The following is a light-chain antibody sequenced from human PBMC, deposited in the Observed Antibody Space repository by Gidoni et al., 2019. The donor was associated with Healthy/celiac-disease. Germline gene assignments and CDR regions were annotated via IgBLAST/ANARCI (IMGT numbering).Light chain of an antibody. CDR1: QRISSY. Sequence: DIQMTQSPSSLSASVGDRVTITCRASQRISSYLNWYQQKPGKDPKLLIYAASSLQSGVPSRFSGSGSGTDFTLTISSLQPEDFATYYCQQSYSTPATFGQGTKVEIK. J-gene: IGKJ1*01. V-gene: IGKV1-39*01. CDR3: QQSYSTPAT. CDR2: AAS.